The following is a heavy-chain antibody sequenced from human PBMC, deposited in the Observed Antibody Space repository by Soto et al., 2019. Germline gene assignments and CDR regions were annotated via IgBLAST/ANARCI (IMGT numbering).Heavy chain of an antibody. CDR1: GFTFSTYW. J-gene: IGHJ6*04. V-gene: IGHV3-7*01. D-gene: IGHD5-12*01. CDR3: ARDNGDSGYDYYYYYGMEV. Sequence: VSLRLSCAASGFTFSTYWMSWVRQAPGKGLQWVATIKLDGREKYYVDSVKGRSTISRDNAGDSLYLQMNSLRAEDTAVYYCARDNGDSGYDYYYYYGMEVWGKGT. CDR2: IKLDGREK.